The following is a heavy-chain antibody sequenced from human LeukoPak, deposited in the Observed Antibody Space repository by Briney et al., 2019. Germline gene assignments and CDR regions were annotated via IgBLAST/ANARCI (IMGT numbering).Heavy chain of an antibody. D-gene: IGHD3-22*01. CDR3: ARVTSYYDSSGYYYLQSGAFDI. CDR1: AYSISSGDY. V-gene: IGHV4-38-2*02. CDR2: LYHSGST. J-gene: IGHJ3*02. Sequence: SGTLSLTCTVSAYSISSGDYWGWIRQPPGKGLEWIGNLYHSGSTYYNPSLKSRVTISVDTSKNQFSLKLNSVTAADTAVYYCARVTSYYDSSGYYYLQSGAFDIWGQGTMVTVSS.